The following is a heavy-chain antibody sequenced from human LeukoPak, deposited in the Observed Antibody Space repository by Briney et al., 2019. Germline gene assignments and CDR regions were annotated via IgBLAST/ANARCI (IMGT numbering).Heavy chain of an antibody. D-gene: IGHD3-3*01. Sequence: ASVKVTCNASGDSFSDYYIHWVRQAPGQGPEWMGWINVNTGGTNYAQKFDGRFSMTRDTSISTAYMELSRLRSDDTAVYYCARGQDYDFWTWGQGTLVTVSS. CDR2: INVNTGGT. CDR3: ARGQDYDFWT. V-gene: IGHV1-2*02. J-gene: IGHJ4*02. CDR1: GDSFSDYY.